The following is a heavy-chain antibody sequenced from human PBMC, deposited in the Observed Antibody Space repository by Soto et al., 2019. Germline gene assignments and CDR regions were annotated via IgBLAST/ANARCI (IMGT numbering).Heavy chain of an antibody. CDR1: GFTFSSYA. D-gene: IGHD5-18*01. Sequence: PGGSLRLSCAASGFTFSSYAMSWVRQAPGKGLEWVSAISGSGGSTYYADSVKGRFTISRDNSKNTLYLQMNSLRAEDTAVYYCAKDKSGYSYGFNWFDPWGQETLVTVSS. CDR3: AKDKSGYSYGFNWFDP. V-gene: IGHV3-23*01. CDR2: ISGSGGST. J-gene: IGHJ5*02.